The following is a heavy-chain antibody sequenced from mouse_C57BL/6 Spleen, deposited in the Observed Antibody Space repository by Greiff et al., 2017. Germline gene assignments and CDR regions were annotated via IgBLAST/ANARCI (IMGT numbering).Heavy chain of an antibody. D-gene: IGHD2-5*01. J-gene: IGHJ4*01. CDR3: ARHEGYSNYEGAMDY. CDR2: ISSGGSYT. CDR1: GFTFSSYG. V-gene: IGHV5-6*01. Sequence: EVHLVESGGDLVKPGGSLKLSCAASGFTFSSYGMSWVRQTPDKRLEWVATISSGGSYTYYPDSVKGRFTISRDNAKNTLYLQRSSLKSEDTAMYYCARHEGYSNYEGAMDYWGQGTSVTVSS.